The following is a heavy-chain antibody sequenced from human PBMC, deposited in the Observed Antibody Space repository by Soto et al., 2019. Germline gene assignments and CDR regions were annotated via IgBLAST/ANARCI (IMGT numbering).Heavy chain of an antibody. CDR3: ARGTDMAGALKYGMDV. CDR2: INPNSGGT. D-gene: IGHD5-18*01. Sequence: ASVKVSCKASGYTFTGYYMHWVRQAPGQGLEWMGWINPNSGGTNYAQKFQGWVTMTRDTSISTAYMELSRLRSDDTAVYYCARGTDMAGALKYGMDVWGQGTTVTVSS. J-gene: IGHJ6*02. CDR1: GYTFTGYY. V-gene: IGHV1-2*04.